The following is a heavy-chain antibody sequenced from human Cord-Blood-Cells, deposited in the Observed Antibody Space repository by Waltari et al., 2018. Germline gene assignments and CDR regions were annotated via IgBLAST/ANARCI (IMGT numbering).Heavy chain of an antibody. J-gene: IGHJ4*02. CDR1: GGSFSGYY. V-gene: IGHV4-34*01. CDR2: INHSGST. CDR3: ARARSGSYYNY. Sequence: QVQLQQWGAGLLKPSETLSLTCAVYGGSFSGYYWSWIRQPPGKGLEWIGEINHSGSTNYNPSLKSRVTISVDPSKNQFSLKLSSVTAADTAVYYCARARSGSYYNYWGQGTLVTVSS. D-gene: IGHD3-10*01.